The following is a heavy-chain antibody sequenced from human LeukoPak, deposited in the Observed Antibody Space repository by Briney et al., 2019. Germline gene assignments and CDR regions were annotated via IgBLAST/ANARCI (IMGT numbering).Heavy chain of an antibody. CDR2: ISSSSSYI. Sequence: GGSLRLSCAASGFTFSSYSMNWVRQAPGKGLEWVSSISSSSSYIYYADSVEGRFTISRDNAKNSLYLQMNSLRAEDTAVYYCARAGVLYRGAHFDYWGQGTLVTVSS. CDR3: ARAGVLYRGAHFDY. V-gene: IGHV3-21*01. J-gene: IGHJ4*02. D-gene: IGHD3-10*01. CDR1: GFTFSSYS.